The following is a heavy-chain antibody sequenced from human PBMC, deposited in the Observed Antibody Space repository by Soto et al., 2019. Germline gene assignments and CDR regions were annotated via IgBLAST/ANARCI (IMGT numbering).Heavy chain of an antibody. V-gene: IGHV4-59*01. J-gene: IGHJ4*02. D-gene: IGHD3-10*01. CDR3: ARGRINYGQAGECLDH. Sequence: SETLSLACTLCVCSISRYYCGWIRPPPVNGLEWIGYIYYSVVTNYNPSLRSGVTRSVDTSSNQFSLKLSSVTAAYTEWYYCARGRINYGQAGECLDHWGQGTLVTVSS. CDR2: IYYSVVT. CDR1: VCSISRYY.